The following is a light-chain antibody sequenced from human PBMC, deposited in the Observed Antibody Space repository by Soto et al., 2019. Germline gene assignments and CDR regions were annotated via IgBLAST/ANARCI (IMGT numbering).Light chain of an antibody. CDR2: GNT. CDR3: ASWDDSLNGYV. CDR1: STSIGAGSD. V-gene: IGLV1-40*01. J-gene: IGLJ1*01. Sequence: QSVLTQPPSVSGAPGQRVPICCTGSSTSIGAGSDVHWYHQLPGTAPKLLIYGNTNRPSGVPDRFPGSKSGTSASLAISGLRSEDEADYYCASWDDSLNGYVFXTGTKVSVL.